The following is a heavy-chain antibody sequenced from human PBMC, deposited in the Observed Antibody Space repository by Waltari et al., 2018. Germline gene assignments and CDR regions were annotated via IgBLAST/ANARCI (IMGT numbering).Heavy chain of an antibody. D-gene: IGHD3-22*01. J-gene: IGHJ6*04. CDR3: AKMGGLYISGWPDSTSYMDV. Sequence: DVQIWESGGDLVQPGGSLRLSCVVSGFTLSDYGMTWVRQVRGKGLLFLSFLYSSGRTNYRDSVKGRFTISRDESKNTLFLEMNNLRPDDTAKYYCAKMGGLYISGWPDSTSYMDVWGKGTTVTVSS. CDR1: GFTLSDYG. CDR2: FLYSSGRT. V-gene: IGHV3-23*03.